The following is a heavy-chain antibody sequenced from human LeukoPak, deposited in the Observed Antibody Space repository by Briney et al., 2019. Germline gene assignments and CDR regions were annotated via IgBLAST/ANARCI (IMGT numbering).Heavy chain of an antibody. CDR2: IYYSGST. D-gene: IGHD4-11*01. Sequence: KPSETLSLTCTVSGGSISSYYWSWIRQPPGKGLEWIGYIYYSGSTNYNPSLKSRVTISVDTSKNQFSLKLSSVTAADTAVYYCARHHTIATVIPRGYYFDYWGQGTLVTVSS. J-gene: IGHJ4*02. V-gene: IGHV4-59*08. CDR3: ARHHTIATVIPRGYYFDY. CDR1: GGSISSYY.